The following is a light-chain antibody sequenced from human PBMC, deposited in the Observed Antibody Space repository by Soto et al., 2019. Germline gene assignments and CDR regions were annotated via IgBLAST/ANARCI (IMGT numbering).Light chain of an antibody. CDR1: NSNIGSGYD. Sequence: QSVLTQPPSVSGAPGQRVTISCTGSNSNIGSGYDVHWYQQLPGTAPKLLIYGNTNRPSGVPDRFSGSKSGTSASLAITGLQAEDEADYYCQSYDSSLSDWVFGGGTQLTVL. CDR2: GNT. J-gene: IGLJ3*02. CDR3: QSYDSSLSDWV. V-gene: IGLV1-40*01.